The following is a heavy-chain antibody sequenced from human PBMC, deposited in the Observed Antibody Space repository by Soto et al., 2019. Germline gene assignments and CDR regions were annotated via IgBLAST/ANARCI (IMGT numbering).Heavy chain of an antibody. CDR3: ARVRDGYRIFDY. J-gene: IGHJ4*02. V-gene: IGHV1-69*13. Sequence: SVKVSCKASGGTFSSYAISWVRQAPGQGLEWTGGIIPIFGTANYAQKFQGRVTITADESTSTAYMELSSLRSEDTAVYYCARVRDGYRIFDYWGQGTLVTVSS. D-gene: IGHD5-12*01. CDR2: IIPIFGTA. CDR1: GGTFSSYA.